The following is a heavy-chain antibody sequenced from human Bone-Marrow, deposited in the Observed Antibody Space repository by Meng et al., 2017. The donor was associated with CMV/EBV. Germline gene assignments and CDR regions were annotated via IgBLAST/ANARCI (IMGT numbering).Heavy chain of an antibody. CDR3: ARAAWGGYDPFDY. V-gene: IGHV3-7*01. J-gene: IGHJ4*02. Sequence: GESLKISCAASGFTFSSYWMSWVRQAPGKGLEWVANIKQDGGETYYAASVKGRFTISRDNAKKSLYLQMNSLRAEDTAVYFCARAAWGGYDPFDYWGQGTLVTVSS. CDR2: IKQDGGET. D-gene: IGHD5-12*01. CDR1: GFTFSSYW.